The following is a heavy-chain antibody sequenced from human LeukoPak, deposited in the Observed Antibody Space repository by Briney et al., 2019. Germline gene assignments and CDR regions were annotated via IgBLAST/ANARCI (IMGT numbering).Heavy chain of an antibody. D-gene: IGHD6-13*01. V-gene: IGHV1-18*01. CDR3: ARLSRHPYSSSWSYYFDY. Sequence: ASVKVSCKASGYTFTSYGISWVRQAPGQGLEWMGWISAYNGNTNYAQKLQGRVTMTTDTSTSTAYMELRSLRPDDTAVYYCARLSRHPYSSSWSYYFDYWGQGTLVTVSS. CDR1: GYTFTSYG. CDR2: ISAYNGNT. J-gene: IGHJ4*02.